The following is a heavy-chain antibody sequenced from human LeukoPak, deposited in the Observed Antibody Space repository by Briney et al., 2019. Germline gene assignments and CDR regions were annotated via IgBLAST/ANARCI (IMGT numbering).Heavy chain of an antibody. V-gene: IGHV1-8*01. J-gene: IGHJ4*02. CDR1: GYTFTSYD. CDR3: ARGYTRYWIQLWYY. D-gene: IGHD5-18*01. CDR2: MNPNSGNT. Sequence: GASVKVSCKASGYTFTSYDINWVRQATGQALEWMGWMNPNSGNTGYAQKFQGRVTMTRNTSISTAYMELSSLRSEDTAVYYCARGYTRYWIQLWYYWGQGTLVTVSS.